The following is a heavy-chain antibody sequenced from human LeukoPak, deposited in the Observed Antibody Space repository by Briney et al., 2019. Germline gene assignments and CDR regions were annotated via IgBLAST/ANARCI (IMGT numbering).Heavy chain of an antibody. D-gene: IGHD1-14*01. CDR2: IRYDGSNK. CDR1: GFTFSSYG. V-gene: IGHV3-30*02. J-gene: IGHJ4*02. Sequence: TGGSLRLSCAASGFTFSSYGMHWVRQAPGKGLEWVAFIRYDGSNKYYADSVKGRFTISRDNAKNSLYLQMNSLRAEDTAVYYCARVYRRYFDYWGQGTLVTVSS. CDR3: ARVYRRYFDY.